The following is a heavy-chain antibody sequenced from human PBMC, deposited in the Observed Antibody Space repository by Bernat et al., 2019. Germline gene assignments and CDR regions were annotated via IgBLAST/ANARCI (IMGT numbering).Heavy chain of an antibody. V-gene: IGHV3-48*01. J-gene: IGHJ4*02. CDR2: ISSSSSTI. CDR3: ARDRDDYGDPDYFDY. D-gene: IGHD4-17*01. Sequence: EVQLVESGGGLVQPGGSLRLSCAASGFTFSSYSMNWVRQAPGKGLEWVSYISSSSSTIYYADSVKGRFTISRDNAKNSLYLQMNSLRAEDTAVYYCARDRDDYGDPDYFDYWGQGTLVTVSS. CDR1: GFTFSSYS.